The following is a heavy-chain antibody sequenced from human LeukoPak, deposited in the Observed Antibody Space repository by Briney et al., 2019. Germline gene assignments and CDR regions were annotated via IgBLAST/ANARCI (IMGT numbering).Heavy chain of an antibody. Sequence: GASVKVSCKASGGTFSSYAISWVRQAPGQGPEWMGGIIPIFGTANYAQKFQGRVTITADKSTSTAYMELSSLRSEDTAVYYCARAPIYYGSGSYYWETVDYWGQGTLVTVSS. CDR2: IIPIFGTA. CDR3: ARAPIYYGSGSYYWETVDY. V-gene: IGHV1-69*06. J-gene: IGHJ4*02. D-gene: IGHD3-10*01. CDR1: GGTFSSYA.